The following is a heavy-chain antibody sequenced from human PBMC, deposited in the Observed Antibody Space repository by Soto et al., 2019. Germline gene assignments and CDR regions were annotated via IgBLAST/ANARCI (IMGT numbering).Heavy chain of an antibody. CDR2: ISSYGADT. Sequence: GGSLRLSCSASGFPFNSYAMHWVRQAPGQGLEFLSAISSYGADTYYADSVKGRFAISRDNSKNTLYLQMSSLRAEDTAVYYCAKAQRILSYLYSYSGMDVWGKGTTGPDSS. CDR1: GFPFNSYA. D-gene: IGHD2-15*01. J-gene: IGHJ6*04. CDR3: AKAQRILSYLYSYSGMDV. V-gene: IGHV3-64D*06.